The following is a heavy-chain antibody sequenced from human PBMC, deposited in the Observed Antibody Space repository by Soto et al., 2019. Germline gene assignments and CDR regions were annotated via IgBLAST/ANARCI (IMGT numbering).Heavy chain of an antibody. D-gene: IGHD2-2*01. V-gene: IGHV1-69*06. CDR1: GGTFSSYA. CDR3: ARVGPAASPGWFGT. CDR2: IIPIFGTA. Sequence: SVKVSCKASGGTFSSYAISWVRQAPGQGLEWMGGIIPIFGTANYGQKFQGRVTITAAKSTSTAYMELSSLRSEDTAVYYCARVGPAASPGWFGTWGQGPLFTVSS. J-gene: IGHJ5*02.